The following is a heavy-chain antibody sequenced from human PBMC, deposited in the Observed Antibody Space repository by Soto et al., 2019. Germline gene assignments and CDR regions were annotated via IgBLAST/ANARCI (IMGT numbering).Heavy chain of an antibody. CDR2: IDPSDSYT. CDR3: ARTSMQSRGYSYGHGGMDV. J-gene: IGHJ6*02. D-gene: IGHD5-18*01. V-gene: IGHV5-10-1*01. Sequence: PGESLKISCKGLGNSFNNWIGWVRQMPGKGLEWMGRIDPSDSYTNYSPSFQGHVTISADKSISTAYLQWSSLKASDTAMYYCARTSMQSRGYSYGHGGMDVWGQGTTVTVSS. CDR1: GNSFNNW.